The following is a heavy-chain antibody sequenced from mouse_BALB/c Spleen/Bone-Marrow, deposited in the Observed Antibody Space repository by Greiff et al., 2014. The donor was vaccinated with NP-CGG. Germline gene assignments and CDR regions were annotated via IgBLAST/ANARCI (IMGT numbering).Heavy chain of an antibody. CDR2: IRNKAYGYTT. CDR3: ARFPMDY. Sequence: EVKLMESGGGLVQPGGSLRLSCTTSGFTFTDYYMSWVRQHPGKALEWLAFIRNKAYGYTTEYSASVRGRFTISRDNSQSILYLQMNTLRAEDSATYYCARFPMDYWGQGTSVTVSS. CDR1: GFTFTDYY. J-gene: IGHJ4*01. V-gene: IGHV7-3*02.